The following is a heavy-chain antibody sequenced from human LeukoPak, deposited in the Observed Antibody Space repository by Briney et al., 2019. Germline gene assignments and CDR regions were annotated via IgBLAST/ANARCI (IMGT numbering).Heavy chain of an antibody. CDR2: IKQDGSEK. CDR1: GFTFSSYW. CDR3: ARGEDYYDSSGYTTFDP. V-gene: IGHV3-7*01. D-gene: IGHD3-22*01. Sequence: GGSLRLSCAASGFTFSSYWMSWVRQAPGKGLEWVANIKQDGSEKYYVDSVKGRSTISRDNAKNSLYLQMNSLRAEDTAVYYCARGEDYYDSSGYTTFDPWGQGTLVTVSS. J-gene: IGHJ5*02.